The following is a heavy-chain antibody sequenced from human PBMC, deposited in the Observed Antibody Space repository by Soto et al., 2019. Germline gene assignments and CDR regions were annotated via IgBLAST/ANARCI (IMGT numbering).Heavy chain of an antibody. CDR3: VTRRDDSGSLDQ. CDR1: GGSISSNNW. CDR2: TYHTGST. V-gene: IGHV4-4*02. J-gene: IGHJ4*02. D-gene: IGHD3-10*01. Sequence: SETLSFTCTVSGGSISSNNWWNWVRQPPGKGLEWIGETYHTGSTSFCPSLKSRGTISVEKSKNQFSLKLTSVTAADTAVYFCVTRRDDSGSLDQWGQGTLVTVSS.